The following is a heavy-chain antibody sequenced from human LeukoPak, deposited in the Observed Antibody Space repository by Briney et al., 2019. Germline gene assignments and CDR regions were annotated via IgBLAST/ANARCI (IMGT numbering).Heavy chain of an antibody. Sequence: KAGGSLRLSCAASGFTFSSYGMHWVRQAPGKGLEWVTFIRYDGSNKYYADSIKGRFTISRDNSKNSVYLQMNSLRAEDAAVYYCARDRHKYHYDGSGYPPYWGQGTLVTVSS. CDR1: GFTFSSYG. J-gene: IGHJ4*02. CDR3: ARDRHKYHYDGSGYPPY. V-gene: IGHV3-30*02. D-gene: IGHD3-22*01. CDR2: IRYDGSNK.